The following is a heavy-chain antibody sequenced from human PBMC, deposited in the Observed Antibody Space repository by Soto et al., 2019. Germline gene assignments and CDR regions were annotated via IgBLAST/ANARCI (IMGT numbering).Heavy chain of an antibody. CDR1: GYSFTNND. Sequence: ASVKVSCKASGYSFTNNDVTWVRLAPGQGLEWMGVVNPSGGSTKYAQNFQGRVTMTRDTSTTTIYMELSSLRSDDTAIYYCAREENCSGGTCYSEYFHRWGQGTLVTVSS. V-gene: IGHV1-46*01. D-gene: IGHD2-15*01. J-gene: IGHJ1*01. CDR3: AREENCSGGTCYSEYFHR. CDR2: VNPSGGST.